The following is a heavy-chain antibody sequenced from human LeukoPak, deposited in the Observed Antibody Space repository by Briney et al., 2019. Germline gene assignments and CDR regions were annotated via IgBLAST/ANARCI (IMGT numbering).Heavy chain of an antibody. CDR3: ARTSGYSYGREVDY. CDR1: GGTFSSYA. V-gene: IGHV1-69*13. D-gene: IGHD5-18*01. CDR2: IIPIFGTA. J-gene: IGHJ4*02. Sequence: ASAKVSCKASGGTFSSYAISWVRQAPGQGLEWMGGIIPIFGTANYAQKFQGRVTITADESTSTAYMELSSLRSEDTAVYYCARTSGYSYGREVDYWGQGTLVTVSS.